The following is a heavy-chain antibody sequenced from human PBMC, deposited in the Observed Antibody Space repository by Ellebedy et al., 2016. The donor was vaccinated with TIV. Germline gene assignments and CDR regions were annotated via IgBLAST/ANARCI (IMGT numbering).Heavy chain of an antibody. Sequence: ASVKVSXKASGYTFTGYYIHWVRQAPGEGLEWMGWIDPHSGGTNYAQKFQGRVTVTRDTSISTAYMELSRLRSDDTAVFYCARSGASDTSGYIDYWGQGTLVTVSS. CDR2: IDPHSGGT. V-gene: IGHV1-2*02. CDR1: GYTFTGYY. J-gene: IGHJ4*02. D-gene: IGHD3-22*01. CDR3: ARSGASDTSGYIDY.